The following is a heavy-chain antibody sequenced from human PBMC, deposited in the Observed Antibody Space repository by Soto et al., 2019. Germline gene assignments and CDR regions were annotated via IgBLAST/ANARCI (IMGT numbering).Heavy chain of an antibody. D-gene: IGHD2-2*01. CDR3: ASPYVTIPTPYIVVVPAAIPDAFDI. CDR2: ISYDGSNK. V-gene: IGHV3-30*03. Sequence: ESGGGVVQPGRSLRLSCAASGFTFSSYGMHWVRQAPGKGLEWVAVISYDGSNKYYADSVKGRFTISRDNSKNTLYLQMNSLRAEDTAVYYCASPYVTIPTPYIVVVPAAIPDAFDIWGQGTMVTVSS. J-gene: IGHJ3*02. CDR1: GFTFSSYG.